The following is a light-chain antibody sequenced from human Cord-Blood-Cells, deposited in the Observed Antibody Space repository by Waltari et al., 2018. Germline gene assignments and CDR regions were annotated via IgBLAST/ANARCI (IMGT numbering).Light chain of an antibody. CDR2: KAS. CDR3: QQYNSYPGT. CDR1: QSISSW. Sequence: DIQMTQSPSTLSASVGDRVTITCRASQSISSWLAWYQQKPGKAPKLLIYKASSLESGVPSRFSGSGSVTEFTLTISSLQPDDFATYYCQQYNSYPGTFGQGTKLEIK. J-gene: IGKJ2*02. V-gene: IGKV1-5*03.